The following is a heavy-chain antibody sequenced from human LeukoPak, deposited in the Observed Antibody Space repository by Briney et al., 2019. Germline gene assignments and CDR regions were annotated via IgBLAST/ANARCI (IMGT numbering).Heavy chain of an antibody. CDR3: ARGRYCSSTSCFWDWFDP. Sequence: SETLSLTCSVSGGSISNNNWWSWVRQSPGKGLEWIGNIYHSGTTHYNPSLKSRVTISVDTSKNQFSLKLSSVTAADTAVYYCARGRYCSSTSCFWDWFDPWGQGTLVTVSS. J-gene: IGHJ5*02. D-gene: IGHD2-2*01. CDR2: IYHSGTT. V-gene: IGHV4-4*02. CDR1: GGSISNNNW.